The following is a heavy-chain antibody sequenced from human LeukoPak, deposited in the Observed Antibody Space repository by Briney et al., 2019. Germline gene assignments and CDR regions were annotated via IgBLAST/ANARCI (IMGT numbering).Heavy chain of an antibody. V-gene: IGHV1-24*01. D-gene: IGHD2-21*02. CDR3: ATDPNLYCGGDCYIRQY. J-gene: IGHJ4*02. CDR1: GYTLTELS. Sequence: ASVKVSCKVSGYTLTELSMHWVRQAPGNGVEWGGGFDPEDGETIYAQKFQGRVTMTEDTSTDTAYMELSSLRSEDTAVYYCATDPNLYCGGDCYIRQYWGQGTLVTVSS. CDR2: FDPEDGET.